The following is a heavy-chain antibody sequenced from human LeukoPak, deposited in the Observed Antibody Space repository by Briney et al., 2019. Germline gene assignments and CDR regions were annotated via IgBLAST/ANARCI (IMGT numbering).Heavy chain of an antibody. CDR2: IWGPA. CDR3: ARSRQASGLFSS. CDR1: GYAIISGGFS. D-gene: IGHD3-10*01. V-gene: IGHV4-30-2*01. J-gene: IGHJ5*02. Sequence: ASETLSLTCTVSGYAIISGGFSWNWIRQPPGEGLEWIGCIWGPAHYNPSLKSRFTISVDRPKNQFFLNVTSLTAADTAVYYCARSRQASGLFSSWGQGTLVVVSS.